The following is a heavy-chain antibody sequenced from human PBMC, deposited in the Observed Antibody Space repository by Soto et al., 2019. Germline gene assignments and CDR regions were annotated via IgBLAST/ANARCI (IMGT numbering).Heavy chain of an antibody. J-gene: IGHJ4*02. CDR2: IGASGGST. CDR1: GFSFSSYA. Sequence: EVQLLQSGGGLVQPGGYLRLSCASSGFSFSSYAMSWVRQAPGKGLEWVSGIGASGGSTYYTDYVKGRFTIARDSSKNTVYLQMNILRAEDTAVYFCAKDLGFSAPTAFDYWGLGTQVTVSS. V-gene: IGHV3-23*01. D-gene: IGHD3-10*01. CDR3: AKDLGFSAPTAFDY.